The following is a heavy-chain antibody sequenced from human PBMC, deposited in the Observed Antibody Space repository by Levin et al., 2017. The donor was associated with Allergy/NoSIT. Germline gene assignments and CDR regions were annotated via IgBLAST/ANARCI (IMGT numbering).Heavy chain of an antibody. CDR1: GFTFSSYG. D-gene: IGHD6-19*01. V-gene: IGHV3-33*01. CDR3: AREPRIAVAGWSAFDI. J-gene: IGHJ3*02. Sequence: GESLKISCAASGFTFSSYGMHWVRQAPGKGLEWVAVIWYDGSNKYYADSVKGRFTISRDNSKNTLYLQMNSLRAEDTAVYYCAREPRIAVAGWSAFDIWGQGTMVTVSS. CDR2: IWYDGSNK.